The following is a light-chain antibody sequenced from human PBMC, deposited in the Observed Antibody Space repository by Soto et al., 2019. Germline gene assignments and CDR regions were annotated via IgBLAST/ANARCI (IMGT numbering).Light chain of an antibody. CDR1: QSLRSNF. CDR2: DAS. CDR3: QQYDGSPRT. V-gene: IGKV3-20*01. Sequence: EIVLTQSPGTLSVSPGERATLSCTASQSLRSNFLAWYQQKPGQAPRLLIYDASSRAAGIPDRFSGSGSGTDFTLTITSLEPEDFAVYHCQQYDGSPRTVGPGTKVEIK. J-gene: IGKJ4*01.